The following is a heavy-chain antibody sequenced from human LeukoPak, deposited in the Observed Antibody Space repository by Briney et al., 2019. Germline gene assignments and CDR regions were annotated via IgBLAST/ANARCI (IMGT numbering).Heavy chain of an antibody. J-gene: IGHJ4*02. V-gene: IGHV3-23*01. D-gene: IGHD6-19*01. CDR3: AKCRGWDSSGWPIDY. Sequence: GGSLRLSCAASGLTFRNYWMSWVRQAPGKGLEWVSAISGSGGSTHYADPVKGRFIISRDNSKNTLYLQMNSLRAEDTAVYYCAKCRGWDSSGWPIDYWGQGTLVTVSS. CDR1: GLTFRNYW. CDR2: ISGSGGST.